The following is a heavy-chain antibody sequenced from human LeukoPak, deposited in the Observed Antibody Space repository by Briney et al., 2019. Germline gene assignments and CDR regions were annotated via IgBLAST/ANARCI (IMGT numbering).Heavy chain of an antibody. D-gene: IGHD3-9*01. Sequence: ASVKVSYKTSGYTFTDYYMHWVRQAPGQGLEWMGRINLRSGGINYAQKFQGRVTVTRDTSISTVYMELSRLRSDDTAVYYCRLVTTGDYWGQGTLVTVSS. V-gene: IGHV1-2*06. CDR2: INLRSGGI. CDR1: GYTFTDYY. J-gene: IGHJ4*02. CDR3: RLVTTGDY.